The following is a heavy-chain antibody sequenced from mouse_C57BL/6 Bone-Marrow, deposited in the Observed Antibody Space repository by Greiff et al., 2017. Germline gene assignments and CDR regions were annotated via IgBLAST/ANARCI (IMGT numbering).Heavy chain of an antibody. CDR3: ARHEDRFYYYRSSFFDY. J-gene: IGHJ2*01. CDR1: GYTFTEYT. Sequence: QVQLQQSGAELVKPGASVKLSCKASGYTFTEYTIHWVKQRSGQGLEWIGWFYPGSGSIKYNEKFKDKATLTADKSSSTVYMELSRFTSEDSAVYFCARHEDRFYYYRSSFFDYWCQGTTLTVSS. D-gene: IGHD1-1*01. V-gene: IGHV1-62-2*01. CDR2: FYPGSGSI.